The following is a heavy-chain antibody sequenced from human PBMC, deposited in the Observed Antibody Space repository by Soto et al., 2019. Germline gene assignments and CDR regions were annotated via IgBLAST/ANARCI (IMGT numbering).Heavy chain of an antibody. CDR1: GFTFSSYA. J-gene: IGHJ6*03. CDR2: ISGSGGST. Sequence: EVQLLESGGGLVQPGGSLRLSCAASGFTFSSYAMSWVRQAPGKGLEWVSAISGSGGSTYYADSVKGRFTISRDNSKNTLYLQMNSVRAEDTAVYYCAKDQKSGDSYYYYYMDVWGKGTTVTVSS. CDR3: AKDQKSGDSYYYYYMDV. V-gene: IGHV3-23*01.